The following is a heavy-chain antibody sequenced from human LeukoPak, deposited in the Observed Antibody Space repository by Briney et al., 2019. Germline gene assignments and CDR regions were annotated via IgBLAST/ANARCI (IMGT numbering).Heavy chain of an antibody. V-gene: IGHV3-21*01. Sequence: GGSLRLSCAASGFTFNNYNMNWVRQAPGQGLEWVSFISSSGSDIYYADSVKGRFTISRDNAKNTLYLQMNSLRAEDTAVYYCLRDLNWSLDQWGQGTLVTVSS. CDR3: LRDLNWSLDQ. J-gene: IGHJ4*02. CDR2: ISSSGSDI. CDR1: GFTFNNYN. D-gene: IGHD1-20*01.